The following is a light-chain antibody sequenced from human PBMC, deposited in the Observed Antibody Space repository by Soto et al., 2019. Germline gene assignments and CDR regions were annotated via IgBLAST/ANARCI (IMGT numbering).Light chain of an antibody. J-gene: IGLJ2*01. V-gene: IGLV2-14*01. Sequence: SVLTQSASVSGSPGQSITIPCTGTSSDVGGYDYVSWYQQHPGKVPKLIIYEVIKRPSGVSHRFSGSKSGNTASLTISGLQTEDEADYYCSSYTTSSALVFGGGTKLTVL. CDR2: EVI. CDR3: SSYTTSSALV. CDR1: SSDVGGYDY.